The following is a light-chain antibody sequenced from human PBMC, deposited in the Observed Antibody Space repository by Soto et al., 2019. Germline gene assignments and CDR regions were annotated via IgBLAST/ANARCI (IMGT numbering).Light chain of an antibody. V-gene: IGKV3-15*01. CDR3: QHFKKWRPS. CDR2: DVF. J-gene: IGKJ1*01. CDR1: QSVSSN. Sequence: EMGMTQSPATLSVSPGERAPLSCRASQSVSSNLAWYQQKPCRAPRLLIYDVFTRATGIPARFSGSGSETELTLPPTSPQSGDFAVYYRQHFKKWRPSFGQGTQVDI.